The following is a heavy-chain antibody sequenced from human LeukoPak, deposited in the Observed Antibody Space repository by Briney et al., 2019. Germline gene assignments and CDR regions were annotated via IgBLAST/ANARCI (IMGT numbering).Heavy chain of an antibody. CDR2: IYYSGST. CDR3: ARVTIAAAVTGPGVGYYYYGMDV. J-gene: IGHJ6*02. Sequence: SETLSLTCTVSGGSISSYYWSWIRQPPRKGLEWIGYIYYSGSTNYNPSLKSRVTISVDTSKNQFSLKLSSVTAADTAVYYCARVTIAAAVTGPGVGYYYYGMDVWGQGTTVTVSS. CDR1: GGSISSYY. V-gene: IGHV4-59*01. D-gene: IGHD6-13*01.